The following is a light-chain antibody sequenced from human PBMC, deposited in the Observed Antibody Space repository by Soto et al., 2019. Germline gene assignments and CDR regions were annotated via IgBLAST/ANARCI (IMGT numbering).Light chain of an antibody. V-gene: IGLV2-14*01. CDR3: SSYISTTTHVV. Sequence: QSALTQPASVSRSPGQSITISCTGTSSDVGGYSYVSWYQQHPDKAPKLIIYDVSDRPSGVSNRFSVSKSGNTASLTISGLQAEDEADCYCSSYISTTTHVVFGGGTKLTVL. CDR1: SSDVGGYSY. J-gene: IGLJ2*01. CDR2: DVS.